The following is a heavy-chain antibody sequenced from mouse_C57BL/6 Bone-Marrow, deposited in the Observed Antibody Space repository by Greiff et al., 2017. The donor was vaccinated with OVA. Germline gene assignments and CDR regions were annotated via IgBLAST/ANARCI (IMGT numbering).Heavy chain of an antibody. V-gene: IGHV14-4*01. CDR2: IDPENGDT. D-gene: IGHD2-4*01. Sequence: VQLQQSGAELVRLGASVKLSCTASGFNIKDDYMHWVKQRPEQGLEWIGWIDPENGDTEYASKFQGKATITADTSSNTAYLQLSSLTSEDTAVYYCSYYDYDGGYWGQGTTLTVSS. CDR1: GFNIKDDY. CDR3: SYYDYDGGY. J-gene: IGHJ2*01.